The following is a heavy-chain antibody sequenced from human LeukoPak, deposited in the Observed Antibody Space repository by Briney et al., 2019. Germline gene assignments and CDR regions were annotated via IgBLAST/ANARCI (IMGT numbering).Heavy chain of an antibody. V-gene: IGHV1-2*02. CDR3: ARVERYCSSTSCYGSNYFDY. Sequence: ASVKVSCKASGYTFTGYYMHWVRQAPGQGLEWMGWINPNSGGTNYAQRFQGRVTMTRDTSISTACMELSRLRSDDTAVYYCARVERYCSSTSCYGSNYFDYWGQGTLVTVSS. J-gene: IGHJ4*02. D-gene: IGHD2-2*01. CDR1: GYTFTGYY. CDR2: INPNSGGT.